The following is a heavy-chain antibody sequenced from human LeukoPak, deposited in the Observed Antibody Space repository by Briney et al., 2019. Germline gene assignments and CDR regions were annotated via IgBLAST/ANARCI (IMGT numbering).Heavy chain of an antibody. J-gene: IGHJ6*02. CDR1: GYTFTSYG. D-gene: IGHD1-14*01. CDR3: ARDNHRTDYGMDV. CDR2: ISAYNGNT. Sequence: ASVKVSCKASGYTFTSYGISWVRQAPGQGLEWMGWISAYNGNTNYAQKLQGRVTMTTDTSTSTAYMELRSLRSEDTAVYYCARDNHRTDYGMDVWGQGTTVTVSS. V-gene: IGHV1-18*01.